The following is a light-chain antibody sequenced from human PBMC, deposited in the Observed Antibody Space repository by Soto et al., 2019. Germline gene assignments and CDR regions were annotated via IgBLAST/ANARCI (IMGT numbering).Light chain of an antibody. V-gene: IGKV1-27*01. J-gene: IGKJ4*01. CDR1: QGISNY. CDR2: AAS. Sequence: DIQMTQSPSSLSASAGDRVTITCRASQGISNYLAWYQQKPGKVPKLLIYAASTLQSGFPSRFSGSGSGTDFTLTISSLQPEDVATYYCQKYNSAPLTFRGVTKVEIK. CDR3: QKYNSAPLT.